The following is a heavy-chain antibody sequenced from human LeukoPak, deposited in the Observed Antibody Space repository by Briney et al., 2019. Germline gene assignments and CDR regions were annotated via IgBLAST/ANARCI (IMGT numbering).Heavy chain of an antibody. CDR3: TKDRRITVM. D-gene: IGHD3-22*01. CDR2: ISEGVGST. V-gene: IGHV3-23*01. Sequence: GGSLRLSCAASGFTFSDYGMGGVRQAPGKGLEWVSGISEGVGSTYYADSVKGRFTISRDNPKNTLYLQMNSLRAEDTAVYYCTKDRRITVMGGQGTLVTVSS. J-gene: IGHJ4*02. CDR1: GFTFSDYG.